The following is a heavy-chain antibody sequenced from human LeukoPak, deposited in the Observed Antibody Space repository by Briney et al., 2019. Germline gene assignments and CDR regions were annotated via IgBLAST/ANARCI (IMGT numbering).Heavy chain of an antibody. D-gene: IGHD4-17*01. CDR1: GGSISSHY. Sequence: SETLSLTCTVSGGSISSHYWSWIRQPPGKGLEWIGYIYYSGSTNYNPSLKSRVTISVDTSKNQFSLKLSSVTAADTAVYYCARDHYGSRGRSFDPWGQGTLVTVSS. CDR3: ARDHYGSRGRSFDP. V-gene: IGHV4-59*11. J-gene: IGHJ5*02. CDR2: IYYSGST.